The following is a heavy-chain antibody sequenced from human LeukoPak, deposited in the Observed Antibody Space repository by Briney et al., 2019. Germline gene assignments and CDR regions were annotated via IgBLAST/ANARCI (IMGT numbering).Heavy chain of an antibody. CDR3: ARDEGIAARRGAFDI. CDR2: ISSSGSYI. CDR1: GFTFSSYS. D-gene: IGHD6-6*01. V-gene: IGHV3-21*01. J-gene: IGHJ3*02. Sequence: GGSLRLSCAASGFTFSSYSMNWVRQAPGKGLEWVSSISSSGSYIYYTDSLRGRFTISRDNAKTSLYPQMNSLRAEDTAVYYCARDEGIAARRGAFDIWGQGTMVTVSS.